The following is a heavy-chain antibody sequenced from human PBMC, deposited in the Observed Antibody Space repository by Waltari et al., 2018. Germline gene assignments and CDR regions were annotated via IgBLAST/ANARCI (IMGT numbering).Heavy chain of an antibody. CDR3: ARLSAAGPYYFDY. D-gene: IGHD6-13*01. Sequence: QEQLQESGPGLVKPSETLSLTCAVSGYSISSGYYWGWIRQPPGKGLEWIGSIYHSGSTYYNPSLKSRVTISVDTSKNQFSLKLSSVTAADTAVYYCARLSAAGPYYFDYWGQGTLVTVSS. CDR1: GYSISSGYY. CDR2: IYHSGST. J-gene: IGHJ4*02. V-gene: IGHV4-38-2*01.